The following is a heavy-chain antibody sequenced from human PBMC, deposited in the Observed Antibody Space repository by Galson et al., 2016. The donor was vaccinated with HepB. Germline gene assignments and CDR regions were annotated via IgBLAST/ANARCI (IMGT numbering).Heavy chain of an antibody. J-gene: IGHJ4*02. V-gene: IGHV1-69*13. CDR1: GGTFSSYA. CDR3: ASPRPGYSYGLYYFEY. CDR2: IIPIFGTA. Sequence: SVKVSCKASGGTFSSYAISWVRQAPGQGLEWMGGIIPIFGTANYAQKFQGRVTITADESTSTAYVELSSLRSEDTAVYYCASPRPGYSYGLYYFEYWGQGTLVTVSS. D-gene: IGHD5-18*01.